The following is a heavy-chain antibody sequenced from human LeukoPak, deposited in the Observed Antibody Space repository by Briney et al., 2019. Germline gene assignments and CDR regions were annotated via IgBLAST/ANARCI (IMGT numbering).Heavy chain of an antibody. V-gene: IGHV3-72*01. J-gene: IGHJ5*02. CDR2: VKIRADSYTT. CDR3: TREKFGDYHNWFDP. D-gene: IGHD4-17*01. Sequence: AGGSLRLSCVASGFTFSDHRMDWVRQAPGKGLEWVGRVKIRADSYTTEYAASVKGRFTISKDDSKSSLYLKMNGLKTEDTAVYYCTREKFGDYHNWFDPWGQGTLVTVSS. CDR1: GFTFSDHR.